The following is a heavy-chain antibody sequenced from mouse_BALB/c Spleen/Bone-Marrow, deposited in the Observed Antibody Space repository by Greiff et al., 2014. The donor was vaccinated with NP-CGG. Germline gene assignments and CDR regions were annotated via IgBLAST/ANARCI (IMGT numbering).Heavy chain of an antibody. J-gene: IGHJ2*01. CDR1: GYSFTSYY. CDR2: ILPGSGNT. CDR3: ARVFDY. V-gene: IGHV1-66*01. Sequence: LQESGPELVKPGASVKISCKASGYSFTSYYIHWVKQRPGQGLEWIGWILPGSGNTKYNEKFKGKATLTADTSSSTAYMQLSSLTSEDSAVYFCARVFDYWGQGTTLTVSS.